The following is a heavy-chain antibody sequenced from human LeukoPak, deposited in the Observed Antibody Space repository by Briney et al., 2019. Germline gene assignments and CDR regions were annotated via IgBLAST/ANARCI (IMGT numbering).Heavy chain of an antibody. J-gene: IGHJ6*03. CDR1: GYTFTSYV. CDR3: AREGSYSSGWIGRPLYYYYMDV. V-gene: IGHV1-18*01. Sequence: GASVKVSCKASGYTFTSYVINWVRQAPGQGLEWMGWISAYNGNTNYSQKLQGRVTMTTDTSTSTAYMELRSLRSDDTAVYYCAREGSYSSGWIGRPLYYYYMDVWGKGTTVTISS. D-gene: IGHD6-19*01. CDR2: ISAYNGNT.